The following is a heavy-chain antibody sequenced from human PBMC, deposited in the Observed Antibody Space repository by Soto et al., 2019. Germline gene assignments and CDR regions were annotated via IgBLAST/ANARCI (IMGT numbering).Heavy chain of an antibody. J-gene: IGHJ4*02. Sequence: ESGPTLVNPTQTLTLTCTFSGFSLSTSGMCVSWIRQPPGKALEWLARIDWDDDKYYSTSLKTRLTISKDTSKNQVVLTMTNMDPVDTATYYCARITTSSAVFDYWGQGTLVTVSS. CDR3: ARITTSSAVFDY. V-gene: IGHV2-70*11. D-gene: IGHD3-22*01. CDR1: GFSLSTSGMC. CDR2: IDWDDDK.